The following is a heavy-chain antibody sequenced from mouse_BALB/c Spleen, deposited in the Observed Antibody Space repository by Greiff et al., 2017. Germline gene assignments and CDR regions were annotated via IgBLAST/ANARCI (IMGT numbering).Heavy chain of an antibody. V-gene: IGHV3-5*02. CDR1: GISITTGNYR. D-gene: IGHD3-3*01. CDR2: IYYSGTI. Sequence: EVKLQESGPGLVKPSQTVSLTCTVTGISITTGNYRWSWIRQFPGNKLEWIGYIYYSGTITYNPSLTSRTTITRDTSKNQFFLEMNSLTAEDTATYYCARDGGRHYFDYWGQGTTLTVSS. J-gene: IGHJ2*01. CDR3: ARDGGRHYFDY.